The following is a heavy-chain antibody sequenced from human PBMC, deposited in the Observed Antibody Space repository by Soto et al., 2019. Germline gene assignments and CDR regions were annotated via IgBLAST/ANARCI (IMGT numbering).Heavy chain of an antibody. CDR1: GYTFTSYY. D-gene: IGHD4-17*01. J-gene: IGHJ5*02. CDR3: ARDPAGGDRSWFDP. V-gene: IGHV1-46*01. Sequence: ASVKVSCKASGYTFTSYYMNLLRQAPGQGLECMGIINPSGGSTSYAQKFQGRVTMTRDTSTSTVYMELSSLRSEDTAVYYCARDPAGGDRSWFDPWGQGTLVTVSS. CDR2: INPSGGST.